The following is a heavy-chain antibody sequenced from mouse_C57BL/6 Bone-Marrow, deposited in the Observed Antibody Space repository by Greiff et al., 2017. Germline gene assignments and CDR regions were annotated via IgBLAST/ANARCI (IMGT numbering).Heavy chain of an antibody. Sequence: EVHLVESGGGFVQPGGSLSLSCAASGFTFTDSYMSWVRPPPGKALEWLGFIRNKATGYTTEYSASLKGRFTISRANSQSLFYLHMTALSSEYSGTYSGARYGDVTTGRSDCDYWGQGTTLTVSS. CDR2: IRNKATGYTT. J-gene: IGHJ2*01. V-gene: IGHV7-3*01. D-gene: IGHD2-12*01. CDR3: ARYGDVTTGRSDCDY. CDR1: GFTFTDSY.